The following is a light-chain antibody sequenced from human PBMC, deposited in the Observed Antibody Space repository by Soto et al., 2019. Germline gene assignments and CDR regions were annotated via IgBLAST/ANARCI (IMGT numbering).Light chain of an antibody. CDR1: QSVNSNY. J-gene: IGKJ1*01. CDR2: ETS. V-gene: IGKV3-20*01. CDR3: QQFGTSPLWT. Sequence: EIVLTQSPVTLSLSPGARATLSCRASQSVNSNYLAWYQQKPGQAPRLLMYETSTRATGIPDRFSGSGSGTDFTLTISRREPEDFAVYFCQQFGTSPLWTFGQGTKVDIK.